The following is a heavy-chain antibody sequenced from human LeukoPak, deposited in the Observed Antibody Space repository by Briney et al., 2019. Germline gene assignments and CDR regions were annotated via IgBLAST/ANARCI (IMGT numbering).Heavy chain of an antibody. CDR1: GYTFTSYD. V-gene: IGHV1-8*01. CDR2: MNPKSGNT. D-gene: IGHD1-26*01. Sequence: ASVTVSFKASGYTFTSYDINWVRQATGQGLEWMGWMNPKSGNTGYAQKFQGRVTMTRDTSISTAYMELGSLRSEDTAVYYCARVTGSIDYWGQGTLVTVSS. J-gene: IGHJ4*02. CDR3: ARVTGSIDY.